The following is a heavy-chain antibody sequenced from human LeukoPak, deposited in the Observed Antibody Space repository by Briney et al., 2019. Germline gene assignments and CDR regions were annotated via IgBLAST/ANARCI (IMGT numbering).Heavy chain of an antibody. V-gene: IGHV3-64*01. CDR3: SNWYGY. Sequence: GGSLRPSCAASGFSFSSYGMHWVRQAPGKGLEYVSAISSNGGSTYYANSVRGRFTISRDNSKNTVYLQMGSLRAEDMAVYYCSNWYGYWGQGTLVTVSS. CDR2: ISSNGGST. J-gene: IGHJ5*01. CDR1: GFSFSSYG.